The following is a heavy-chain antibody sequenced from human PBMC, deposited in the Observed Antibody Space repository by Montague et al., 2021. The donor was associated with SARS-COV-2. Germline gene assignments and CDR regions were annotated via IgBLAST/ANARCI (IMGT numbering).Heavy chain of an antibody. CDR2: IKQDGSDK. J-gene: IGHJ6*03. CDR1: GFTFRTNL. CDR3: ARDFYYYMDV. Sequence: SLRLSCAASGFTFRTNLMSWVRQAPGKGLEWVANIKQDGSDKFYVDSVKGRFTLSTDNAKNSVYLQMDGLRPEDTAVYYCARDFYYYMDVWGKGTTVTVSS. V-gene: IGHV3-7*01.